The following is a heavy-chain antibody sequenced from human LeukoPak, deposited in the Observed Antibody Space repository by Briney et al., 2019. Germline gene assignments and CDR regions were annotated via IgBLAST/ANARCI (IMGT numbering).Heavy chain of an antibody. J-gene: IGHJ5*02. CDR3: SRAVAGSVGWFDP. Sequence: PSETLSLTCTVSGGSISDYYWSWIRQSPGKGLEWIGYIYYSGTTNYNPSLKSRVTISVGTSKNQFSLKLSSVTAADTAVYSCSRAVAGSVGWFDPWGQGTLVTVSS. CDR1: GGSISDYY. D-gene: IGHD6-19*01. V-gene: IGHV4-59*01. CDR2: IYYSGTT.